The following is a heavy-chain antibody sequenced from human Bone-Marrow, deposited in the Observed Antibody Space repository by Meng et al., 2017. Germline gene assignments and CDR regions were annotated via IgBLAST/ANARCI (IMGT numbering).Heavy chain of an antibody. CDR3: SAGTYYVPAHGLVDWFDP. Sequence: SETLSLTCTVSGGSISSSSYYWGWIRQPPGKGLEWIGSIYYSGSTYHNPSLKSRVTISVDTSKNQFSLKQSSVTAADTAVYYCSAGTYYVPAHGLVDWFDPWGQGTLVTVSS. CDR2: IYYSGST. D-gene: IGHD3-10*02. J-gene: IGHJ5*02. V-gene: IGHV4-39*07. CDR1: GGSISSSSYY.